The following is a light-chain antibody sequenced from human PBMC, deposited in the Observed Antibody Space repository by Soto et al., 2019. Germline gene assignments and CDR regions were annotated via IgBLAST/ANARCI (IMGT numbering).Light chain of an antibody. CDR3: QQYGDSPLT. Sequence: EIVLTQSPGTLSLSPGERATLSCRASQTVTSDYLAWYQQKPGQAPRLLIYGASDRATGIPDRFSASGSGTDFTLTISRLEPQDFAIYYCQQYGDSPLTFXGGTKVDIK. CDR2: GAS. J-gene: IGKJ4*01. V-gene: IGKV3-20*01. CDR1: QTVTSDY.